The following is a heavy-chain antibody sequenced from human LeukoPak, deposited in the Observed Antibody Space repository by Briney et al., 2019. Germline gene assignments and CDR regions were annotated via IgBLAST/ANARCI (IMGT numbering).Heavy chain of an antibody. CDR1: GYTFTGYY. Sequence: ASVKVFCKASGYTFTGYYMHWVRQAPGQGLEWMGWINPNSGGTNYAQKFQGRVTMTRDTSISTAYMELSRLRSDDTAVYYCAISYGDYGPFYYYYYMDVWGKGTTVTVSS. CDR3: AISYGDYGPFYYYYYMDV. CDR2: INPNSGGT. D-gene: IGHD4-17*01. V-gene: IGHV1-2*02. J-gene: IGHJ6*03.